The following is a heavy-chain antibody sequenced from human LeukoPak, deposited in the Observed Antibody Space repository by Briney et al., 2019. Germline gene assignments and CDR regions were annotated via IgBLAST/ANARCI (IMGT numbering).Heavy chain of an antibody. CDR3: ARGDFDWPDYYYYYMDV. J-gene: IGHJ6*03. CDR2: INPNSGGT. V-gene: IGHV1-2*02. D-gene: IGHD3-9*01. CDR1: GYTFTGYY. Sequence: GASVKVSCKASGYTFTGYYMHWVRQAPGQGLEWMGWINPNSGGTNYAQKLQGRVTMTGDTSISTAYMELSRLRSDDTAVYYCARGDFDWPDYYYYYMDVWGKGTTVTVSS.